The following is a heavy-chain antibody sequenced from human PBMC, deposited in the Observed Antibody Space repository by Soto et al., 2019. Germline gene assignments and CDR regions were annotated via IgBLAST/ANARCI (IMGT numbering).Heavy chain of an antibody. J-gene: IGHJ6*02. V-gene: IGHV3-23*01. D-gene: IGHD3-9*01. Sequence: PGGSLRLSCAASGFTFSSYAMSWVRQAPGRGLEWVSAISGSGGTTYYADSVKGRFTISRDNSKNTLYLQMNSLRAEDTAVYYCAKDLFSTEYYYYYGMDFWGQGTMVTVSS. CDR2: ISGSGGTT. CDR3: AKDLFSTEYYYYYGMDF. CDR1: GFTFSSYA.